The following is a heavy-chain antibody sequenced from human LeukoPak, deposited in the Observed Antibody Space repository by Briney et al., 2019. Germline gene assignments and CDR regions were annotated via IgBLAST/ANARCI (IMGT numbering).Heavy chain of an antibody. D-gene: IGHD3-3*01. V-gene: IGHV1-69*06. CDR2: TIPMFRTA. Sequence: SVKVSCKASGYTFTSYDINWVRQAPGQGLEWMGGTIPMFRTANYAQKFQGRVTITADKSTSTAYMELSSLRSEDTAVYYCARDRYYDFWSGSHYFDYWGQGTLVTVSS. CDR1: GYTFTSYD. J-gene: IGHJ4*02. CDR3: ARDRYYDFWSGSHYFDY.